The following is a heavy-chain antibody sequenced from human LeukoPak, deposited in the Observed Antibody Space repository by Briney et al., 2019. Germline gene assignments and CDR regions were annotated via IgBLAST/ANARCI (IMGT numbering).Heavy chain of an antibody. D-gene: IGHD2-15*01. Sequence: SETLSLTCAVYGGSFSGYYWSWIRQPPGKGLEWIGEINHSGSTNYNPSLKSRVTISVDTSKNQFSLKLSSVTAADTAVYYCARSGVVVAAVGYWGQGTLVTSPQ. CDR3: ARSGVVVAAVGY. CDR2: INHSGST. V-gene: IGHV4-34*01. CDR1: GGSFSGYY. J-gene: IGHJ4*02.